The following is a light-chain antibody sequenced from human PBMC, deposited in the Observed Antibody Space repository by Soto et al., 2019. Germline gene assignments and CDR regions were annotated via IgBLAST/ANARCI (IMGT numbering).Light chain of an antibody. CDR1: QGVSRK. CDR3: QQYHTRPTT. J-gene: IGKJ4*01. Sequence: DIVMTQSPANLSVAPGERVTFSCRASQGVSRKLAWYQHKPGQAPRLLISGASTGATGIPARFSGSGSGTEFTLTISSLQSEDCAIYYCQQYHTRPTTFGGGTKLDI. V-gene: IGKV3-15*01. CDR2: GAS.